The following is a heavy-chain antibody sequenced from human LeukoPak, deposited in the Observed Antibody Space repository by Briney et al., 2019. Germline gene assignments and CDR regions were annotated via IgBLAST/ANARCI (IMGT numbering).Heavy chain of an antibody. CDR1: GFTFSSYS. D-gene: IGHD1-26*01. Sequence: GGSLRLSCAASGFTFSSYSMNWVRQAPGKGLEWVSSISSSSSYIYFADSVKGRFTISRDNSKNTLYLQMNSLRAEDTAVYYCAKDRELLGPPHFDYWGQGTLVTVSS. V-gene: IGHV3-21*04. CDR2: ISSSSSYI. J-gene: IGHJ4*02. CDR3: AKDRELLGPPHFDY.